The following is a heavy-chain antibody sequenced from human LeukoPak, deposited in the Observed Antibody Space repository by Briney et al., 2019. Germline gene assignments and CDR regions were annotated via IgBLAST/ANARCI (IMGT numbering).Heavy chain of an antibody. Sequence: PSETLPHICTVSGGSISNYYWSWTRQPPGKGLEWIGYIFYSGSTNYNPSLKSRVTISVDTSKNQFSLRLSSVTAADTAVYYCARHLPRTDIGYAFDIWGEGTPVTVSS. CDR3: ARHLPRTDIGYAFDI. V-gene: IGHV4-59*08. J-gene: IGHJ3*02. CDR1: GGSISNYY. D-gene: IGHD2-15*01. CDR2: IFYSGST.